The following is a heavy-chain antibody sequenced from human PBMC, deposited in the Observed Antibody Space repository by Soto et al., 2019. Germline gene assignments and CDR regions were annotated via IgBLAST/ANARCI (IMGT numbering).Heavy chain of an antibody. CDR2: IDPSDSYT. CDR1: GYSFTSYW. Sequence: GESLKISCKGSGYSFTSYWISWVRQMPGKGLEWMGRIDPSDSYTNYSPSFQGHVTTSADKSISTAYLQWSSLKASDTAMYYCASSPRGYCSSTSCRELGNYYGMDVWGQGTTVTVSS. J-gene: IGHJ6*02. CDR3: ASSPRGYCSSTSCRELGNYYGMDV. V-gene: IGHV5-10-1*01. D-gene: IGHD2-2*01.